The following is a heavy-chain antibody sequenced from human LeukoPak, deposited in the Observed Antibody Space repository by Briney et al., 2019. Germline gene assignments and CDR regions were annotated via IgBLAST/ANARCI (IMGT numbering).Heavy chain of an antibody. CDR1: GFTFDAFA. V-gene: IGHV3-43D*03. Sequence: PGGSLRLSCAASGFTFDAFAMHWVRQAPGKGLEWVSLITWDGSGTYYADSVKGRFVISRDNIKNSLYLQMNSLRIEDTALYYCAKDIEYRSSSPYMDVWGKGTTVTVSS. D-gene: IGHD6-6*01. CDR3: AKDIEYRSSSPYMDV. CDR2: ITWDGSGT. J-gene: IGHJ6*03.